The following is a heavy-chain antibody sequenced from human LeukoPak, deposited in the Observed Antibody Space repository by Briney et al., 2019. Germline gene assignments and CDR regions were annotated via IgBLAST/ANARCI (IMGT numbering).Heavy chain of an antibody. CDR1: GGSISSGSYY. V-gene: IGHV4-61*02. Sequence: SETLSLTCTVSGGSISSGSYYWSWIRQPAGKGLEWIGRIYTSGSTNYNPSLKSRVTISVDTSKNQFSLKLSSVTAADTAVYYCARYIRFLERNWFDPWGQGTLVTVSS. CDR2: IYTSGST. J-gene: IGHJ5*02. D-gene: IGHD3-3*01. CDR3: ARYIRFLERNWFDP.